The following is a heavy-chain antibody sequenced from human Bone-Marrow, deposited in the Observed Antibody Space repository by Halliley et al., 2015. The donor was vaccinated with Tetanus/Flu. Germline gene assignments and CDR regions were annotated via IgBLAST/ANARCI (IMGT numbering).Heavy chain of an antibody. CDR1: GYSFTTHW. J-gene: IGHJ6*02. V-gene: IGHV5-51*01. CDR2: IYPDDSDT. Sequence: EVQLVQSGAEVKKPGESLKISCQASGYSFTTHWIGWVRQRPGKGLEWMAIIYPDDSDTRYSPSFQGHVTISADKSTSTAYLQWGGLKASDTAIYYCASPPYYDLDVWGQGTTVTVSS. CDR3: ASPPYYDLDV.